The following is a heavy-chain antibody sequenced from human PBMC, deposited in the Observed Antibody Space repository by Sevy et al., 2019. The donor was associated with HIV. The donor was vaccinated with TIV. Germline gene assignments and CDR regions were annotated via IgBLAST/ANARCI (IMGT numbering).Heavy chain of an antibody. J-gene: IGHJ4*02. CDR3: AGERVAYCGGDCYSRLFDY. Sequence: SDTLSLTCTVSGGSISSGGYYWSWIRQHPGKGLEWIGYIYYSGSTYYNPSLKSRVTISVDTSKNQFSLKLSSVTAADTAVYYCAGERVAYCGGDCYSRLFDYWGQGTLVTVSS. V-gene: IGHV4-31*03. CDR1: GGSISSGGYY. CDR2: IYYSGST. D-gene: IGHD2-21*02.